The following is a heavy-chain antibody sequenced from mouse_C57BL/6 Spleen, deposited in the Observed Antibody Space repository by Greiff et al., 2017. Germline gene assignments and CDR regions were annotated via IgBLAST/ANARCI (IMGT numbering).Heavy chain of an antibody. CDR1: GYTFPSYW. D-gene: IGHD1-1*01. Sequence: VQLQQPVAELVRPGSSVKLSCKASGYTFPSYWMDWVKQRPGQGLEWIGNIYPSDIEPHYNQKFKDKATLTVDKSSSTAYMQLSSLTSEDSAVYYCARSFITTVVGYYYAMDYWGQGTSVTVAS. CDR3: ARSFITTVVGYYYAMDY. CDR2: IYPSDIEP. J-gene: IGHJ4*01. V-gene: IGHV1-61*01.